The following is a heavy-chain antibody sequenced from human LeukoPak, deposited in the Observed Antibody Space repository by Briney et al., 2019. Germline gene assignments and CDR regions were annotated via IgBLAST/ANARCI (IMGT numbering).Heavy chain of an antibody. D-gene: IGHD3-22*01. J-gene: IGHJ3*02. V-gene: IGHV4-4*07. CDR3: ARVLYYYDSSGYRSHDAFDI. Sequence: SETLSLTCTVSGGSISSYYWSWIRQPAGKGVEWIGRIYTSGRTNYNPSLKSRVTMSVDTSKKQFSLKLSSVTAADTAVYYCARVLYYYDSSGYRSHDAFDIWGQGTMVTVSS. CDR2: IYTSGRT. CDR1: GGSISSYY.